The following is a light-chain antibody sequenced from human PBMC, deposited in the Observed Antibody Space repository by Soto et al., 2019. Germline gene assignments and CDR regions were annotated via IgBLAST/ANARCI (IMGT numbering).Light chain of an antibody. Sequence: ENVLTQSPDILSLSPGERVTLSCWASQSISNSYLAWYQQKPGQAPRVLIYGASNRATGTPDRFSGSGSGTDFTLTISRLQPEDFALYYSHQYGRSLPTFGRGTKLEIK. V-gene: IGKV3-20*01. J-gene: IGKJ2*01. CDR3: HQYGRSLPT. CDR1: QSISNSY. CDR2: GAS.